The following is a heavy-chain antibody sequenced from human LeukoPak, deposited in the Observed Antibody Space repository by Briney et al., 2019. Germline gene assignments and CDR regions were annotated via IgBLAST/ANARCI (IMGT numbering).Heavy chain of an antibody. V-gene: IGHV4-31*03. Sequence: PSETLSLTCTVSGGSISSGGYYWSWIRQHPGKGLEWIGYIYYSGSTYCNPSLKSRVTISVDTSKNQFSLKLSSVTAADTAVYYCARVKGYGCGHPIDYWGQGTLVTVSS. CDR2: IYYSGST. CDR3: ARVKGYGCGHPIDY. D-gene: IGHD5-18*01. CDR1: GGSISSGGYY. J-gene: IGHJ4*02.